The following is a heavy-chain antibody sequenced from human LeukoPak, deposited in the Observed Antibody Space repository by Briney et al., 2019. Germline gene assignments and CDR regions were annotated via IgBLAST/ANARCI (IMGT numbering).Heavy chain of an antibody. CDR3: AKEFPYCSSTSCSPSDY. J-gene: IGHJ4*02. D-gene: IGHD2-2*01. V-gene: IGHV3-30*02. CDR1: GFTFSSYG. Sequence: GGSLRLSCAASGFTFSSYGMHWVRQAPGKGLEWVAFIRYDGSNKYYADSVKGRFTISRDNSKNTLYLQMNSLRAEDTAVYYCAKEFPYCSSTSCSPSDYWGQGTLVTVSS. CDR2: IRYDGSNK.